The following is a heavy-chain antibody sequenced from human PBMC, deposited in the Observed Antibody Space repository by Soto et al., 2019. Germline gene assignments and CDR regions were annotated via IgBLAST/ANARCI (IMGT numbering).Heavy chain of an antibody. V-gene: IGHV1-69*13. CDR2: IIPIFGTA. J-gene: IGHJ5*02. CDR3: ARDPTYSYCSGGSCYSPYNWFDP. Sequence: SVKVSCKASGGTFSSYAISWVRQAPGQGLEWMGGIIPIFGTANYAQKFQGRVTITADESTSTAYMELSSLRSEDTAVYYCARDPTYSYCSGGSCYSPYNWFDPWGQGTLVTVSS. D-gene: IGHD2-15*01. CDR1: GGTFSSYA.